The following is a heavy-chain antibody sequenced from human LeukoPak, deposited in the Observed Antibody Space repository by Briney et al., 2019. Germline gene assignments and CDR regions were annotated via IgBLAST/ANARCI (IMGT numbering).Heavy chain of an antibody. CDR3: ARGQPWYSSGWHYYFDY. CDR2: INPSGGST. J-gene: IGHJ4*02. D-gene: IGHD6-19*01. V-gene: IGHV1-46*01. Sequence: ASVKVSFKPSGYTFTAYYMHWVRQAPGQGLEWMGIINPSGGSTSYAQKFQGRVTMTRDTSTSTVYMELSSLRSEDTAVYYCARGQPWYSSGWHYYFDYWGQGTLVTVSS. CDR1: GYTFTAYY.